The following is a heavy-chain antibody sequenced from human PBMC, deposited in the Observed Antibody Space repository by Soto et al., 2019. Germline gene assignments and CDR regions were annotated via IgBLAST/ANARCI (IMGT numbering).Heavy chain of an antibody. CDR2: ISSSSSYI. J-gene: IGHJ4*02. CDR3: ASFDYSNYDFDY. Sequence: PGGSLRLSCAASGLTFSSYSMNWVRQAPGKGLEWVSSISSSSSYIYYADSVKGRFTISRDNAKNSLYLQMNSLRAEDTDVYYCASFDYSNYDFDYWGQGTLVTVSS. D-gene: IGHD4-4*01. CDR1: GLTFSSYS. V-gene: IGHV3-21*01.